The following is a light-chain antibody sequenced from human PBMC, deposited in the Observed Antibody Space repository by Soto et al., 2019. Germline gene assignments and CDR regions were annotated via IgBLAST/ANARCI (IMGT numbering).Light chain of an antibody. CDR3: MQALQTPLYT. CDR1: QSLLHSNGYNY. CDR2: LGS. Sequence: DIVMTQSPLYLPVTPGEPASISCRSSQSLLHSNGYNYLDWYLQKPGQSPRLLIYLGSNRASGVPDRFSGSGSGADFTLKISRVEAEDVGVYYCMQALQTPLYTFGQGTKLQI. V-gene: IGKV2-28*01. J-gene: IGKJ2*01.